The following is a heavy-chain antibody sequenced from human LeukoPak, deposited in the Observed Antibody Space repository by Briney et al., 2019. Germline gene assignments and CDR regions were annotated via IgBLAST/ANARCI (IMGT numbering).Heavy chain of an antibody. J-gene: IGHJ4*02. Sequence: SETLSLTCAVYGGSFSGYYWSWIRQPPGKGLEWIGEINHSGSTNYNPSLKSRVTMSVDTSKNQFSLKLTSVTAVDTAVYYCARSGNYSGGWYQWGQGTPVTVSS. D-gene: IGHD6-19*01. CDR1: GGSFSGYY. CDR3: ARSGNYSGGWYQ. V-gene: IGHV4-34*01. CDR2: INHSGST.